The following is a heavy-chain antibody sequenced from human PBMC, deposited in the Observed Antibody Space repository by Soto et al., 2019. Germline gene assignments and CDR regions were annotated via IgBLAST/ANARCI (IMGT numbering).Heavy chain of an antibody. CDR2: ISHDGTNR. D-gene: IGHD3-22*01. CDR1: GFAFNIYA. V-gene: IGHV3-30*04. Sequence: GGSLRLSCEASGFAFNIYAMHWVRQAPGMGLEWLAVISHDGTNRYYADSLKLSSVTAADTAVYYCARRGTGYYDSSGYYYFEYWGQGTLVTVSS. J-gene: IGHJ4*02. CDR3: Y.